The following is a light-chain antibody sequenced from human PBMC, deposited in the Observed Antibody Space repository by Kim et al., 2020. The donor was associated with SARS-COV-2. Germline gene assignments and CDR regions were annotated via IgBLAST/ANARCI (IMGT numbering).Light chain of an antibody. J-gene: IGLJ3*02. V-gene: IGLV2-8*01. CDR2: EVN. CDR1: SSDVGAYNY. Sequence: QSALTQPPSASGSPGQSVTISCTGTSSDVGAYNYVSWYQQYPGKAPKLMISEVNKRPSGVPDRFSGSKSGNTASLTVSGLQAEDEADYYCSSYAGSNNLVFGGGTKLTVL. CDR3: SSYAGSNNLV.